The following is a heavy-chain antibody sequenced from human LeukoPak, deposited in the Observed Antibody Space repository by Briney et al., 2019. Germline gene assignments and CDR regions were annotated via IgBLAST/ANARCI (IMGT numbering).Heavy chain of an antibody. J-gene: IGHJ6*03. CDR3: ARDPYSGNYGNYYYYYMDV. CDR1: GFTFNNYN. D-gene: IGHD1-26*01. CDR2: ITSSGTYI. Sequence: GGSLRLSCTTSGFTFNNYNMNWVRQAPGRALEWVSSITSSGTYIFYADSVKGRFTISRDNAKNSLYLQMNSLGPEDTAVYYCARDPYSGNYGNYYYYYMDVWGKGTTVTISS. V-gene: IGHV3-21*01.